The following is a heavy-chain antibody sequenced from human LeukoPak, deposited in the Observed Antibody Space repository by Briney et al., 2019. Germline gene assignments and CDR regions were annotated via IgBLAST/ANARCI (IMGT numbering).Heavy chain of an antibody. J-gene: IGHJ4*02. V-gene: IGHV3-30*02. Sequence: PGGSLRLSCAGSGFSFSSYGMHWVRQAPGKGLEWMAFIRSDGSNKYYADSVKGRFTISRDNSKNTLYLQMNSLRAEDTAVYYCAKGMVRGVILKGFDYWGQGTLVTVSS. CDR3: AKGMVRGVILKGFDY. CDR2: IRSDGSNK. CDR1: GFSFSSYG. D-gene: IGHD3-10*01.